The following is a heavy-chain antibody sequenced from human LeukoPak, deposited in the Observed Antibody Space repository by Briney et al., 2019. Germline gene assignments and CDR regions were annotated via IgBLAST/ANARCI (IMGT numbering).Heavy chain of an antibody. J-gene: IGHJ5*02. CDR1: GFTFSSSG. CDR2: ITCSGGST. CDR3: AIDRAYINSWYGCSTP. D-gene: IGHD6-13*01. Sequence: GGSLRLSCAASGFTFSSSGMSWVRQAPGKGLEWVSSITCSGGSTYYADSVKGRFTISRDNFRNTLYLQMHSLRAEDTAVYYCAIDRAYINSWYGCSTPWGQGTLVTVSP. V-gene: IGHV3-23*01.